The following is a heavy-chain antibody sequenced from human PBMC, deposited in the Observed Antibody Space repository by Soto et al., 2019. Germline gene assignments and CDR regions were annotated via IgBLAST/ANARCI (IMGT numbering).Heavy chain of an antibody. CDR1: GGSFSGYY. Sequence: SETLSLTCAVYGGSFSGYYWSWIRQPPGKGLEWIGEINHSGSTKYNPSLKSRVTISVDTSKNQFSLKLSSVTAADTAVYYCARDLEDSYGSNWFDPWGQGTLVTVSS. D-gene: IGHD5-18*01. J-gene: IGHJ5*02. CDR2: INHSGST. V-gene: IGHV4-34*01. CDR3: ARDLEDSYGSNWFDP.